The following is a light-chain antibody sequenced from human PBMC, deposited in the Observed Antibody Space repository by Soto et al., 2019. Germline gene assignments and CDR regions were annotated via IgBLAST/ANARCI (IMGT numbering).Light chain of an antibody. CDR1: QSVSSN. CDR3: QQYNKWPPT. V-gene: IGKV3-15*01. Sequence: EIVLAQSPGTLSFSPGERATLSCRASQSVSSNLAWFQQKPGQAPRLLIYGASTRDTGIPARFSGSGSGTEFTLTISSLQSEDFAVYHCQQYNKWPPTFGQGTKVDI. J-gene: IGKJ1*01. CDR2: GAS.